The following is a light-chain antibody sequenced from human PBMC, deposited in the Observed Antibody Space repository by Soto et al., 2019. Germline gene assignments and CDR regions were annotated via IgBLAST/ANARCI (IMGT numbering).Light chain of an antibody. V-gene: IGKV3-11*01. CDR3: QQRDIWPWT. CDR1: QSVNRY. Sequence: EIVLTQSPATLSLSPGERATLSCWASQSVNRYLVWYQQKPGQAPRLLMYDASKRATGIPARFSGSGSGTDFTLTISSLEPEDFAVYYCQQRDIWPWTFGQGTKVETK. J-gene: IGKJ1*01. CDR2: DAS.